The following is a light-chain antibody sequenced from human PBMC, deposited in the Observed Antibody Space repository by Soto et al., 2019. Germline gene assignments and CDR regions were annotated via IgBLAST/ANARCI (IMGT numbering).Light chain of an antibody. V-gene: IGKV3-11*01. Sequence: EIVLTQSPATLSLSPGERATLSCRASQNVRNYLAWYQHKPGQAPRLLIYEASNRATGIPARFSGSGSGTDFTHTIISLEPDDFSVYYGQQRNNGPMLTFGQGTRMEIK. CDR1: QNVRNY. J-gene: IGKJ5*01. CDR3: QQRNNGPMLT. CDR2: EAS.